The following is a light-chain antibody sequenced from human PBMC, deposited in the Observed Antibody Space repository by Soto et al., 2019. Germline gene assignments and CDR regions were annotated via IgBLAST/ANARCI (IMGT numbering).Light chain of an antibody. Sequence: IVLTQSPGTLSLSPGERATLSCRASQSVSSYSLAWYQKKPGQAPRLLIYGASSRAAGIPARFSGSGSGTDFTLTISSLEPEDFAVYYCQQRSNWPPWTFGQGTKVDIK. CDR2: GAS. CDR3: QQRSNWPPWT. V-gene: IGKV3-11*01. CDR1: QSVSSY. J-gene: IGKJ1*01.